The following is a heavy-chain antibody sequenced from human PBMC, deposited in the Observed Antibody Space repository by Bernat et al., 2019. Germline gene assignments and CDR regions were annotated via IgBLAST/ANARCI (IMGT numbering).Heavy chain of an antibody. V-gene: IGHV3-74*01. J-gene: IGHJ3*02. Sequence: EVQLVESGGGLVQPGGSLRLSCAASGFTFSAYWMHWVRQVPGKGLVWVSSINSDVSSTSYADSVKGRFTISRDNAKNTLYLQMNSLRAEDTAVYYCARDRRIAVAAFDIWGQGTMVTVSS. CDR3: ARDRRIAVAAFDI. D-gene: IGHD6-19*01. CDR2: INSDVSST. CDR1: GFTFSAYW.